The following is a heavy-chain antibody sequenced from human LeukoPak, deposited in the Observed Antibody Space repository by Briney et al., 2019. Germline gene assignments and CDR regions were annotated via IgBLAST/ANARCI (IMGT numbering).Heavy chain of an antibody. CDR3: ARGWGGHYYDWVSFDY. D-gene: IGHD3-10*01. J-gene: IGHJ4*02. CDR1: GGTFSSYA. CDR2: IIPIFGTA. V-gene: IGHV1-69*13. Sequence: SVKVSCKASGGTFSSYAISWVRQAPGQGLEWMGGIIPIFGTANYAQKFRGRVTITADESTSTAYMELSSLRSEDTAVYYCARGWGGHYYDWVSFDYWGQGTLVTVSS.